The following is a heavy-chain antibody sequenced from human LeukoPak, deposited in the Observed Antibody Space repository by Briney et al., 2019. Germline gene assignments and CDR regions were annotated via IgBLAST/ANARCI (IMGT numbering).Heavy chain of an antibody. CDR3: ARDAIAAAGTQLPYYYYYMDV. Sequence: ASVKVSCKASGYTFSNYYMHWVRQAPGQGLEWMGLINPSAGNTNYAQRFQGRVTMTRNTSTSTVYMELSRLRSDDTAVYYCARDAIAAAGTQLPYYYYYMDVWGKGTTVTISS. V-gene: IGHV1-46*01. J-gene: IGHJ6*03. CDR2: INPSAGNT. CDR1: GYTFSNYY. D-gene: IGHD6-13*01.